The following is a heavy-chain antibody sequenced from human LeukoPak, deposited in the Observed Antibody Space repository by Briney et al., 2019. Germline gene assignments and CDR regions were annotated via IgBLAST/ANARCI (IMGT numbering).Heavy chain of an antibody. CDR1: GFTFSSYG. CDR2: IRYDGSNK. CDR3: ANGRITIRASTGDAFDI. J-gene: IGHJ3*02. Sequence: PGGSLRLSCAASGFTFSSYGMHWVRQAPGKRLEWVAFIRYDGSNKYYADSVKGRFTISRDNSKNTLYLQMNSLRAEDTAVYYCANGRITIRASTGDAFDIWGQGTMVTVSS. D-gene: IGHD3-3*01. V-gene: IGHV3-30*02.